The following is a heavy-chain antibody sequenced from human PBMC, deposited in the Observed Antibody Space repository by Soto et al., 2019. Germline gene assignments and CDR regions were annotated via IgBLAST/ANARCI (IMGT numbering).Heavy chain of an antibody. CDR1: GFTFSGYS. V-gene: IGHV3-21*01. CDR3: ASGFRNGFNV. Sequence: EVQLVESGGGLVKPGGSLRLSCVASGFTFSGYSINWVRQAPGKGLEWVSYISGPSIYIYYADSVKGRFTISRDNAKSAVYLQMSSRRAEDTAVYYCASGFRNGFNVWGQGTTVSVSS. J-gene: IGHJ6*02. CDR2: ISGPSIYI. D-gene: IGHD2-8*01.